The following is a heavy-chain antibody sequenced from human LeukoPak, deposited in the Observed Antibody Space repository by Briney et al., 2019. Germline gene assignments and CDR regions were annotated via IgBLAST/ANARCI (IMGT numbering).Heavy chain of an antibody. CDR3: AVASSSTSSCPQGCWFDP. CDR1: GFTVSSNY. Sequence: GGSLRLSCAASGFTVSSNYMSWVRQAPGKGLEWVSVIYSGGSTYYADSVKGRFTISRDNSKNTLYLQMNSLRAEDTAVYYCAVASSSTSSCPQGCWFDPWGQGTLVTVSS. CDR2: IYSGGST. V-gene: IGHV3-66*01. J-gene: IGHJ5*02. D-gene: IGHD2-2*01.